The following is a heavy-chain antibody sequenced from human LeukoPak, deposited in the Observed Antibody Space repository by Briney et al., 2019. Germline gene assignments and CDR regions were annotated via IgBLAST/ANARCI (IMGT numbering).Heavy chain of an antibody. V-gene: IGHV1-2*02. J-gene: IGHJ1*01. CDR1: GYTFSDYY. D-gene: IGHD5/OR15-5a*01. CDR2: VFPRSGDT. Sequence: ASVKASCKASGYTFSDYYIHWVRQAPGEGLEWVGWVFPRSGDTYYSQRFHGRVAMTTDTSINTAYMELSRLKSDDTGVYFCARPPRDLVSAAPFPFWGQGTLVTVSS. CDR3: ARPPRDLVSAAPFPF.